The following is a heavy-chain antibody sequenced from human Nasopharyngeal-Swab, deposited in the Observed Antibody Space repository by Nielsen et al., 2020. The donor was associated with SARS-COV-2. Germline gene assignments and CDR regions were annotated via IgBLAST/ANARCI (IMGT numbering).Heavy chain of an antibody. CDR3: AARYSSSWWDAFDI. CDR2: IKQDGSEK. D-gene: IGHD6-13*01. Sequence: GESLKISCAASGFTFSSYWMSWVRQAPGKGLEWVANIKQDGSEKYYVDSVKGRFTISRDNAKNSLYLQMNSLRAEDMAVYYCAARYSSSWWDAFDIWGQGTMVTVSS. V-gene: IGHV3-7*01. CDR1: GFTFSSYW. J-gene: IGHJ3*02.